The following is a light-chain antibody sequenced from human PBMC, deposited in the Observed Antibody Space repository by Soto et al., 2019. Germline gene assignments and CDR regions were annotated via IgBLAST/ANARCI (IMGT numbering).Light chain of an antibody. CDR2: DVS. V-gene: IGLV2-11*01. CDR1: SSDVGGYNY. Sequence: QSVLTQPRSVSGSPGQSVTISCTGTSSDVGGYNYVSWYQQHPGKAPKLMIYDVSKRPSGVPDRFSGSKSGNTASLTISGLQAEDEADYYCCSYAGSYTFGVFSGGTQLTVL. CDR3: CSYAGSYTFGV. J-gene: IGLJ3*02.